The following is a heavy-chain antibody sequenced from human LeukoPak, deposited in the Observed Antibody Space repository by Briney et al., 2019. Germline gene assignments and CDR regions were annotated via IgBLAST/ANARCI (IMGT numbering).Heavy chain of an antibody. CDR3: ARDTVGAPPYFDY. CDR2: FYSGGST. Sequence: SETLSLTCTVFGDSISDSKYFWGWIRQPPGKGLEWIGNFYSGGSTYYNPSLKSRVAKSEDTSGKQFSLRLGSVTAADTAVYYCARDTVGAPPYFDYWGQGTLVTVSS. J-gene: IGHJ4*02. D-gene: IGHD1-26*01. V-gene: IGHV4-39*07. CDR1: GDSISDSKYF.